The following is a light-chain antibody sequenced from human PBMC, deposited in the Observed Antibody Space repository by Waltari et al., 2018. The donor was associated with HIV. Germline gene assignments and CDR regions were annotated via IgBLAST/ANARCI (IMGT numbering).Light chain of an antibody. J-gene: IGKJ4*01. CDR1: QGISNF. CDR2: AAS. Sequence: DIQMTQSPSSLSAYVVGRVTITCRASQGISNFLTWYQHKPGNVPKLLIYAASTLQSGVPSRFSGSGSGTDFTLTITNLQPEDIGTYYCQKFNSAPLTFGGGTKVEIK. V-gene: IGKV1-27*01. CDR3: QKFNSAPLT.